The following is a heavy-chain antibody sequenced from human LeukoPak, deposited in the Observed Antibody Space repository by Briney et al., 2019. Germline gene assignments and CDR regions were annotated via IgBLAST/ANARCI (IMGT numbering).Heavy chain of an antibody. Sequence: ASVKVSCKASGYTFSNYGISWVRQAPGQGLAWMGWISTYNGNTNYAQKFEVRVTMTTDTSTSTAYMEVRSLRSDDTAVYYCARRHFVGSGYLDYWGQGTLVTVSS. CDR3: ARRHFVGSGYLDY. CDR2: ISTYNGNT. CDR1: GYTFSNYG. J-gene: IGHJ4*02. V-gene: IGHV1-18*01. D-gene: IGHD2-15*01.